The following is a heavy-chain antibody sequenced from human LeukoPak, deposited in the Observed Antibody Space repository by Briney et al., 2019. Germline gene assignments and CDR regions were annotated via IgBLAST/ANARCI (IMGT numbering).Heavy chain of an antibody. CDR1: GYPFTTWE. CDR3: ARGPRNDP. Sequence: ASVKVSCKTSGYPFTTWEINWVRQAAGQGLEWMGWVHPNGGNTAYAQKFQGRVTMARDTSISTAYMELSGLTSDDTAVYFCARGPRNDPWGQGTLVTVSS. J-gene: IGHJ5*02. V-gene: IGHV1-8*01. CDR2: VHPNGGNT.